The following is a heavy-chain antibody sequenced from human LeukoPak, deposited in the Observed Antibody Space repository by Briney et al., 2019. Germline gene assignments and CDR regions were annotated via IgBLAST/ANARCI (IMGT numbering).Heavy chain of an antibody. Sequence: ASVRVSCKASGYTFTGYYMHWVRQAPGQGLEWMGWINPNSGGTNYAQKFQGRVTMTRDTSISTAYMELSSLRSEDTAVYFCARGPGGTGSLFDYWGQGTPVTVSS. CDR3: ARGPGGTGSLFDY. CDR1: GYTFTGYY. CDR2: INPNSGGT. J-gene: IGHJ4*02. V-gene: IGHV1-2*02. D-gene: IGHD7-27*01.